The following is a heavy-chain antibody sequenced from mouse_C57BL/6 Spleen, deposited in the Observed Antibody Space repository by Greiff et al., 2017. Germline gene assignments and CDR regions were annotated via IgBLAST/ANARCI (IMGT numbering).Heavy chain of an antibody. Sequence: VQLQQPGAELVRPGSSVKLSCKASGYTFTSYWMHWVKQRPIQGLEWIGNIDPADSETHYNQKFKDKATLTVDKSSITAYLQLSSLTSEDSAVYYCARELQYFDYWGQGTTLTVSS. D-gene: IGHD2-1*01. CDR2: IDPADSET. CDR3: ARELQYFDY. CDR1: GYTFTSYW. V-gene: IGHV1-52*01. J-gene: IGHJ2*01.